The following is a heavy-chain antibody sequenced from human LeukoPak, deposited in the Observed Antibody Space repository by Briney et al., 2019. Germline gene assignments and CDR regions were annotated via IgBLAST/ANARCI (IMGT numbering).Heavy chain of an antibody. CDR2: ISGSGGST. D-gene: IGHD5-12*01. J-gene: IGHJ4*02. V-gene: IGHV3-23*01. CDR3: AKDLATRGRYFDY. CDR1: GFTCSTYA. Sequence: GGSLRLSCAASGFTCSTYAMSWVRQAPGKGLEWVSAISGSGGSTYYADSVKGRFTISRDNSKNTLYLQMNSLRAEDTAVYYCAKDLATRGRYFDYWGQGTLVTVSS.